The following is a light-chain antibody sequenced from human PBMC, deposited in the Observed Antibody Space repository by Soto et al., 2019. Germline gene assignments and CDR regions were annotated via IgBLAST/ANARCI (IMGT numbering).Light chain of an antibody. CDR2: AAS. Sequence: VHLSLSPSSLSASVGDRVAITCRASQSISSYLNWYQQKPGKAPKLLIYAASSWQSGVPARFSGSGSGTDFTLTISRLEPEDFATYYCQQCYSTPWTFGQGTKVDIK. V-gene: IGKV1-39*01. CDR1: QSISSY. J-gene: IGKJ1*01. CDR3: QQCYSTPWT.